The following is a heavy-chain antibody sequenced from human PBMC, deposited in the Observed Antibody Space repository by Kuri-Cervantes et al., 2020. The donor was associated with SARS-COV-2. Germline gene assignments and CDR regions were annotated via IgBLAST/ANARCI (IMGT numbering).Heavy chain of an antibody. D-gene: IGHD6-6*01. Sequence: GESLKISCAASGFTFSSYAMSWVRQAPGKGLEWVSAISGSGGSTYYADSVKGRFTISRDNSQNTLYLQMNSLRAEDTDVYYCARPSWRAAPSHFQHWGQGTLVTVSS. CDR2: ISGSGGST. J-gene: IGHJ1*01. CDR3: ARPSWRAAPSHFQH. V-gene: IGHV3-23*01. CDR1: GFTFSSYA.